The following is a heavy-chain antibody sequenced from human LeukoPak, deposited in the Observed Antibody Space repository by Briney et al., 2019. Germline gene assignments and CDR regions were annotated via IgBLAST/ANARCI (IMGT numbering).Heavy chain of an antibody. V-gene: IGHV3-23*01. D-gene: IGHD4-11*01. J-gene: IGHJ4*02. CDR3: AKVGDSLTTMDY. CDR1: GFTFSSYA. CDR2: ISGSSGNI. Sequence: GGSLRLSCAASGFTFSSYAMHWVRQAPGKGLEWVSGISGSSGNIYYAGSVKGRFTISRDDSKNTLYLQMNSLRAEDTALYYCAKVGDSLTTMDYWGQGTLVTVSS.